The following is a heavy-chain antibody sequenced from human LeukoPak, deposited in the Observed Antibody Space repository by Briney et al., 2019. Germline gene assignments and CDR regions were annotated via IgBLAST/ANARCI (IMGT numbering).Heavy chain of an antibody. CDR3: ARAEQYSYGPHGAFDV. V-gene: IGHV3-64*01. CDR1: GFTFSSYG. D-gene: IGHD5-18*01. Sequence: GGSLRLSCAASGFTFSSYGMHWVRQAPGKGLEYVSIISSNGGSTTYANFVKGRFTISRDNSKNTLYLQMGSLRAEDMAVYYCARAEQYSYGPHGAFDVWGQGTMITVSS. CDR2: ISSNGGST. J-gene: IGHJ3*01.